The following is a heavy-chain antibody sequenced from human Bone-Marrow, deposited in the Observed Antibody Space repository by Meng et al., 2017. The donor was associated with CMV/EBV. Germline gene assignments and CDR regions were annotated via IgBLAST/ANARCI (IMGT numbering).Heavy chain of an antibody. J-gene: IGHJ5*02. CDR1: GFTFSSYS. V-gene: IGHV3-21*01. D-gene: IGHD2/OR15-2a*01. CDR3: ARLIIIDWFDP. Sequence: GGSLRLSCAVSGFTFSSYSMNWVRQAPGKGLEWVSSISSSSSYIYYADSVKGRFTISRDNAKNSLYLQMNSLRAEDTAVYYCARLIIIDWFDPWGQGTLVTVSS. CDR2: ISSSSSYI.